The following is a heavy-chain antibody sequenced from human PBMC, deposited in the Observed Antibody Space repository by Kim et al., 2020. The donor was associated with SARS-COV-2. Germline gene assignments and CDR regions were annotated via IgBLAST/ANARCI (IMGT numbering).Heavy chain of an antibody. CDR2: IYHSGST. D-gene: IGHD5-12*01. CDR1: GYSISSGYY. Sequence: SETLSLTCTVSGYSISSGYYWGWIRQPPGKGLEWIGSIYHSGSTYYNPSLKSRVTISVDTSKNQFSLKLSSVTAADTAVYYCARGEMATISDLNWFDPWGQGTLVTVSS. CDR3: ARGEMATISDLNWFDP. V-gene: IGHV4-38-2*02. J-gene: IGHJ5*02.